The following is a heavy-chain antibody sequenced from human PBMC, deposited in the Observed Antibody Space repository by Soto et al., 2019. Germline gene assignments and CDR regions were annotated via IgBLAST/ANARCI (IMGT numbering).Heavy chain of an antibody. D-gene: IGHD3-10*01. CDR3: AREPLGRGYYYYGMDV. CDR2: ISAYNGNT. V-gene: IGHV1-18*01. Sequence: ASVKVSCKASGYTFTSYGISWVRQAPGQGLEWMGWISAYNGNTNYAQKLQGRVTMTTDTSTSTAYMELRSLRSDDTAVYYCAREPLGRGYYYYGMDVWGQGTTVTVSS. J-gene: IGHJ6*02. CDR1: GYTFTSYG.